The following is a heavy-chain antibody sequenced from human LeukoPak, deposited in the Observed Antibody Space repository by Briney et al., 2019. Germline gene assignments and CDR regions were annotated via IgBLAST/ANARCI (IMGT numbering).Heavy chain of an antibody. CDR2: ISYDGNNK. J-gene: IGHJ4*02. D-gene: IGHD1-14*01. CDR3: ARDPLNRRWGSCYFDY. Sequence: PGRSLRLSCAASGFTFSDYAIHWVRQAPGKGLEWVAVISYDGNNKEYADSVKGRFTISRDNSKSTVYLQVNSLRGEDTAVFYCARDPLNRRWGSCYFDYWGQGTLVTVSS. V-gene: IGHV3-30-3*01. CDR1: GFTFSDYA.